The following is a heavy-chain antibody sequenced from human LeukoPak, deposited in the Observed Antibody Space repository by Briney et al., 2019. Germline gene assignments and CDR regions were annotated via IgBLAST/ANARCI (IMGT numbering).Heavy chain of an antibody. J-gene: IGHJ3*02. D-gene: IGHD3-3*01. CDR1: GGTFSSYA. Sequence: SVKVSCKASGGTFSSYAISWVRQAPGQGLEWMGGIIPIFGTANYAQKFQGRVTITADESTSTAYMELSSLRSEDTAVYYCASSRFLTYDLNPNDAFDIWGQGTMVTVSS. CDR3: ASSRFLTYDLNPNDAFDI. V-gene: IGHV1-69*13. CDR2: IIPIFGTA.